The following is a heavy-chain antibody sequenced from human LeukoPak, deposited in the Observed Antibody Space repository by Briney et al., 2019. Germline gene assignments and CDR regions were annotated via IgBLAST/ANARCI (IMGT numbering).Heavy chain of an antibody. D-gene: IGHD6-6*01. CDR2: INPNSGGT. CDR3: ARDLRQLAREYHFDY. J-gene: IGHJ4*02. CDR1: GYTFTGYY. Sequence: GASVKVSCKASGYTFTGYYMHWVRQAPGQGLEWMGWINPNSGGTNYAQKFQGWVTMTRDTSISTAYMELSRLRSDDTAVYYCARDLRQLAREYHFDYWGQGTLVTVSS. V-gene: IGHV1-2*04.